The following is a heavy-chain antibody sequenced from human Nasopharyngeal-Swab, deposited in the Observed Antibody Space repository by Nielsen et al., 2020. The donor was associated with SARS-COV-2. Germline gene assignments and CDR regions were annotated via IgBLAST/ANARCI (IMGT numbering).Heavy chain of an antibody. CDR3: AGGGVVPAVSNFDY. J-gene: IGHJ4*02. D-gene: IGHD2-2*01. V-gene: IGHV1-2*06. CDR1: GYTFTGYY. CDR2: INPNSGGT. Sequence: ASVKVSCKASGYTFTGYYMHWVRQAPGQGLEWMGRINPNSGGTNYAQKFQGRVTMTRDTSISTAYMELRSLRSDDTAVYYCAGGGVVPAVSNFDYWGQGTLVTVSS.